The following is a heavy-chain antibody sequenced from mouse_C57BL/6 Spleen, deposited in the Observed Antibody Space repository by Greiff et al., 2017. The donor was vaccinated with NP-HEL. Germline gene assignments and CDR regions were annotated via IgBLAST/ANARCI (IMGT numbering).Heavy chain of an antibody. Sequence: QVQLQQSGAELARPGASVKLSCKASGYTFTSYGISWVKQRTGQGLEWIGEIYPRSGNTYYNEKFKGKATLTADKSSSTAYMELRSLTSEDSAVYFCATNWYFDVWGTGTTVTVSS. CDR3: ATNWYFDV. CDR1: GYTFTSYG. V-gene: IGHV1-81*01. CDR2: IYPRSGNT. J-gene: IGHJ1*03.